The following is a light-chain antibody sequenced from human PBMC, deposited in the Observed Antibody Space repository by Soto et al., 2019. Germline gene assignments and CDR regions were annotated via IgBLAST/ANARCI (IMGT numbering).Light chain of an antibody. CDR1: ERIYSAY. J-gene: IGKJ5*01. V-gene: IGKV3-20*01. CDR3: QQYGNSPIT. CDR2: GTS. Sequence: EVLLTQSPGTLSLSRGERATLSCGASERIYSAYLGWYQQKPGQAPRLLIYGTSSRATGIPERLSGSGYGTDLTITISRLETEDFEVYYCQQYGNSPITFGQGTRLEIK.